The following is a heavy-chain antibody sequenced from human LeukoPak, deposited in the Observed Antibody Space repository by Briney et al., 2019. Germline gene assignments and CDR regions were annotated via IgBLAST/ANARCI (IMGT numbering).Heavy chain of an antibody. CDR3: ASTYSSGWSIDYYYYGMDV. V-gene: IGHV3-64*04. CDR2: ISSNGGST. J-gene: IGHJ6*02. D-gene: IGHD6-19*01. Sequence: PGGSLRLSCSASGFTFSSYAMHWVRQAPGKGLEYVSAISSNGGSTYYADSVKGRFTISRDNSKNTLYLQMNSLRAEDTAVYYCASTYSSGWSIDYYYYGMDVWGQGTTVTVSS. CDR1: GFTFSSYA.